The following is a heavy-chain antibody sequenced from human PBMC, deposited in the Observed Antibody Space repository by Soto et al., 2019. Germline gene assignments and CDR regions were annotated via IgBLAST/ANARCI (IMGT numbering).Heavy chain of an antibody. D-gene: IGHD4-4*01. CDR2: IYAAGST. CDR1: VFTFSRHY. Sequence: GSLRLSCAASVFTFSRHYISWVRQAPGKGLEWVSVIYAAGSTYYADSVKGRFTISRDNSKNIVYLQMDSLRAEDTAVYYCARKAGPTQFYYDSWGQGIRVTVSS. CDR3: ARKAGPTQFYYDS. V-gene: IGHV3-53*01. J-gene: IGHJ4*02.